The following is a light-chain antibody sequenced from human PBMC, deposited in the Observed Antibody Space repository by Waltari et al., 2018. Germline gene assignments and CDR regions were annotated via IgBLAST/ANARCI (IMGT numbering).Light chain of an antibody. CDR3: CSYAGSYTFV. Sequence: QSALTQPRSVSGSPGQSVTISCTGTSSDVGGYNYASWYQQNPGKAPKFMIYDVNKRPSGVPDRFSGSKSGNTASLTISGLQAEDEADYYCCSYAGSYTFVFGGGTKLTVL. CDR2: DVN. J-gene: IGLJ2*01. CDR1: SSDVGGYNY. V-gene: IGLV2-11*01.